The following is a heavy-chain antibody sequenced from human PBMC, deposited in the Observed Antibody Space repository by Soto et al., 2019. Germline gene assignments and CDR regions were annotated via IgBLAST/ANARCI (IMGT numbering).Heavy chain of an antibody. CDR1: GGSFSSYA. D-gene: IGHD4-17*01. CDR3: ASNYGGNSYYYYGMDV. V-gene: IGHV1-69*13. J-gene: IGHJ6*02. CDR2: IIPIFGTA. Sequence: SVKVSCNASGGSFSSYAISSVRQAPVQGLEWMGGIIPIFGTANYAQKFQGRVTITADESTSTAYMELSSLRSEDTAVYYCASNYGGNSYYYYGMDVWGQGITVTVYS.